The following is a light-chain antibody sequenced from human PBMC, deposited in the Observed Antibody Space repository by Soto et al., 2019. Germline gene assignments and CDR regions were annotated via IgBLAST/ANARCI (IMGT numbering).Light chain of an antibody. J-gene: IGKJ1*01. V-gene: IGKV1-39*01. Sequence: DIQMTQSPPSLSASVGDRVTITCRASQSISSYLNWNQQKPGKAPKLLIYAASSLQSGVPSRFSGSGSGTDFTLTISSLQLEDFATYYCQQSYSNLWTFGQGTKVEIK. CDR2: AAS. CDR3: QQSYSNLWT. CDR1: QSISSY.